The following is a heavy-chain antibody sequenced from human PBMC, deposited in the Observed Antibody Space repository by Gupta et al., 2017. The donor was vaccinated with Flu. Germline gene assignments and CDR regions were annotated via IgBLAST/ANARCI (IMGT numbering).Heavy chain of an antibody. Sequence: QVQLVQSGAEVKKPGSSVKVSCKASGGTFSSYTICWGRQAPGQGLEWMGRIIPILGIANYAQKFQGRVTITADKSTSTAYMELSSLRSEDTAVYYCARGISGSSGYYQNWFDPWGQGTLVTVSS. V-gene: IGHV1-69*02. CDR1: GGTFSSYT. CDR3: ARGISGSSGYYQNWFDP. J-gene: IGHJ5*02. CDR2: IIPILGIA. D-gene: IGHD3-22*01.